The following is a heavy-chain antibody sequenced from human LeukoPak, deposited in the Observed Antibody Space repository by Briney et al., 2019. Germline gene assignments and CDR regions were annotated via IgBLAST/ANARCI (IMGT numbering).Heavy chain of an antibody. J-gene: IGHJ4*02. Sequence: GGSLRLSCTTSGFSLSSYAMHWVRQAPGKGREWVAVISYEGSNKDYADSVKGRFTISKDTSKNTLYLQMNSLRTEDTALYYCARGVLGYCRGGSCYHFDYWGQGTLVTVSS. CDR2: ISYEGSNK. CDR3: ARGVLGYCRGGSCYHFDY. D-gene: IGHD2-15*01. V-gene: IGHV3-30*04. CDR1: GFSLSSYA.